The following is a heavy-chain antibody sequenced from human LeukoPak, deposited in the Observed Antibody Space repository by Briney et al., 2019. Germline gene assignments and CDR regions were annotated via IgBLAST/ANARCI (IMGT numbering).Heavy chain of an antibody. CDR1: GFTVSSNY. V-gene: IGHV3-53*01. D-gene: IGHD1-26*01. J-gene: IGHJ4*02. Sequence: PGGSLRLSCAASGFTVSSNYMSWVRQAPGKGLEWVSVIYSGGSTYYADSVKGRFTISRDNSKNTLYLQMNSLRAEDTAVYYCAKDQNSGSYDTFDYWGQGTLVTVSS. CDR2: IYSGGST. CDR3: AKDQNSGSYDTFDY.